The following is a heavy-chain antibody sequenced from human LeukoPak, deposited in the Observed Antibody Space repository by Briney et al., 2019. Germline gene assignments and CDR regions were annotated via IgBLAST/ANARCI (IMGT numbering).Heavy chain of an antibody. CDR1: GDSISSGDYY. V-gene: IGHV4-61*02. J-gene: IGHJ4*02. CDR3: ARVSGYDWESFYDY. CDR2: ISSSGST. D-gene: IGHD5-12*01. Sequence: SETLSLTCTVSGDSISSGDYYWSWIRQPAGKGLEWIGRISSSGSTNYNPSLKSRVTISVDTSKNQFSLELSSVTAADTAMYYCARVSGYDWESFYDYWGQGSLVTVSS.